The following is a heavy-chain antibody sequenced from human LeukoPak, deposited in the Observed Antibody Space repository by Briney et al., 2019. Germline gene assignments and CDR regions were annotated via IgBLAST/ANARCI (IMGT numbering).Heavy chain of an antibody. CDR1: GYTFTSYG. CDR2: ISAYNGNT. V-gene: IGHV1-18*01. J-gene: IGHJ4*02. Sequence: GASVKVSCKASGYTFTSYGISWVRQAPGQGLEWMGWISAYNGNTNYAQKLQGRVTMTTDTSTSTAYMELRSLRSDHTAVYYCARVLDYYDSSGYSYYYFDYWGQGTLVTVSS. D-gene: IGHD3-22*01. CDR3: ARVLDYYDSSGYSYYYFDY.